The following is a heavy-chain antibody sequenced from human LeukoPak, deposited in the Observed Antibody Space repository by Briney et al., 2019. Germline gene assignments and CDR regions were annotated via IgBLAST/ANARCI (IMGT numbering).Heavy chain of an antibody. CDR2: ISSSGSYI. Sequence: GGSLRLSCAASGFTFSVYDMSWLRQAPGKGLEWVSSISSSGSYIYYADSVKGRFTISRDNAKNSLYLQMNSLRAEDTAVYYCARDLGSGSYSTTFDYWGQGTLVTVSS. V-gene: IGHV3-21*01. D-gene: IGHD3-10*02. CDR1: GFTFSVYD. CDR3: ARDLGSGSYSTTFDY. J-gene: IGHJ4*02.